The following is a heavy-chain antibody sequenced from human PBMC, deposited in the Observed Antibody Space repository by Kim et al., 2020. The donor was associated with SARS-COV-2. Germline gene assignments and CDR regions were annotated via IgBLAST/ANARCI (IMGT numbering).Heavy chain of an antibody. CDR3: ARHGRAATRRMDV. V-gene: IGHV4-59*08. Sequence: SPCLKRRITISIDTSKNHFSLKLNSVTAADTAVYYYARHGRAATRRMDVWGQGATVTVSS. J-gene: IGHJ6*02. D-gene: IGHD6-13*01.